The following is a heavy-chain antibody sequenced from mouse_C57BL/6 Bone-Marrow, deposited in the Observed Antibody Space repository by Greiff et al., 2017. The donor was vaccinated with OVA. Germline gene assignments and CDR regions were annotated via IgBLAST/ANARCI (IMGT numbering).Heavy chain of an antibody. CDR3: AREGVLLRSYAMDY. D-gene: IGHD1-1*01. V-gene: IGHV1-39*01. CDR1: GYSFTDYN. Sequence: EVKLMESGPELVKPGASVKISCKASGYSFTDYNMNWVKQSNGKSLEWIGVINPNYGTTSYNQKFKGKATLTVDQSSSTAYMQLNSLTSEDSAVYYCAREGVLLRSYAMDYWGQGTSVTVSS. CDR2: INPNYGTT. J-gene: IGHJ4*01.